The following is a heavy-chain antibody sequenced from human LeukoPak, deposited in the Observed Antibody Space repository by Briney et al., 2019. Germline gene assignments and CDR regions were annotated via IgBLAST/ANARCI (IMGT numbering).Heavy chain of an antibody. CDR1: GFPFHNYW. CDR3: ARGLYGSGRRSLMSL. V-gene: IGHV3-7*01. CDR2: IDQDEHEK. J-gene: IGHJ4*02. Sequence: PGGSLRLSCAASGFPFHNYWMTWVRQAPGKGLEWVANIDQDEHEKNYVDSVKGRFTISRDNAEHSLYLQMNSLRVEDTAVYYCARGLYGSGRRSLMSLWGPGTLVTVSS. D-gene: IGHD3-10*01.